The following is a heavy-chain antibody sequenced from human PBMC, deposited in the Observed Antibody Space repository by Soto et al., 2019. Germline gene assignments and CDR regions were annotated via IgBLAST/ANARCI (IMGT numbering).Heavy chain of an antibody. J-gene: IGHJ6*02. CDR3: ARHGVDYGDYASYYYYGMDV. CDR2: TYYSGSA. V-gene: IGHV4-39*01. Sequence: QLQLQESGPGLVKPSETLSLTCTVSGGSISSSTYYWGWIRQPPGKGLEWIGMTYYSGSAYYNPSLKSRVTISIDTSKNQFSLRRSSVTAADTAVYYCARHGVDYGDYASYYYYGMDVWGRGTTVTVSS. CDR1: GGSISSSTYY. D-gene: IGHD4-17*01.